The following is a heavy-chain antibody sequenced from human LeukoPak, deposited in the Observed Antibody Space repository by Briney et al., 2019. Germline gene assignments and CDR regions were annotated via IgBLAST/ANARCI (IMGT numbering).Heavy chain of an antibody. CDR1: GFTFSGFA. CDR3: VKTLSSGYYFGN. V-gene: IGHV3-64D*09. Sequence: GGSLRLSCSASGFTFSGFAMHWVRQAPGKGLEYVSTVTHDGGSTYYADSVKGRFTISRDNSKNTLYLQMSSLRPEDTAVYYCVKTLSSGYYFGNWGQGTLVTVSS. J-gene: IGHJ4*02. CDR2: VTHDGGST. D-gene: IGHD3-22*01.